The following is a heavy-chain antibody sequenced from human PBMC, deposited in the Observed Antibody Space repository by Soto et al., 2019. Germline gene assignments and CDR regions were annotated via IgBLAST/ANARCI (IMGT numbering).Heavy chain of an antibody. CDR2: INPSGGST. J-gene: IGHJ6*02. D-gene: IGHD3-10*01. Sequence: GASVKVSCKASGYTFTSYYMHWVRQAPGQGLEWMGIINPSGGSTSYAQKFQGRVTMTRDTSTSTVYMELSSLRSEDTAVYYCASELDGSGNDYYYYYGMDVWGQGTTVTVSS. V-gene: IGHV1-46*01. CDR1: GYTFTSYY. CDR3: ASELDGSGNDYYYYYGMDV.